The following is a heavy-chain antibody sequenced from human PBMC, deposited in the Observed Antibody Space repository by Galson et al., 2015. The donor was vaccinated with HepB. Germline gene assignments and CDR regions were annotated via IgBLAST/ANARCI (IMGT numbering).Heavy chain of an antibody. J-gene: IGHJ5*02. Sequence: SVKVSCKASGGTFSSYAISWVRQAPGQGLEWMGGIIPIFGTANYAQKFQGRVTITADKSTSTAYMELSSLRSEDTAVYYCVRGGGPYSSSSIWFDPWGQGTLVTVSS. CDR1: GGTFSSYA. CDR3: VRGGGPYSSSSIWFDP. CDR2: IIPIFGTA. D-gene: IGHD6-6*01. V-gene: IGHV1-69*06.